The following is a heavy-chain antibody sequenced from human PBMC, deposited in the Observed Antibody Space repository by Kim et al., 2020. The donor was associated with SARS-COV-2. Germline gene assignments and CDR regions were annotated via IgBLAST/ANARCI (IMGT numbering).Heavy chain of an antibody. J-gene: IGHJ4*02. CDR3: ARGSGSYGPDDY. V-gene: IGHV1-3*01. CDR2: INAGNGNT. Sequence: ASVKVSCKASGYTFTSYAMHWVRQAPGQRLEWMGWINAGNGNTKYSQKFQGRVTITRDTSASTAYMELSSLRSEDTAVYYCARGSGSYGPDDYWGQGTLVTVSS. CDR1: GYTFTSYA. D-gene: IGHD1-26*01.